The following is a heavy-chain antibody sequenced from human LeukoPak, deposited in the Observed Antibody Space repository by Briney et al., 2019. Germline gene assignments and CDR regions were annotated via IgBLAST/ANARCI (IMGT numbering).Heavy chain of an antibody. J-gene: IGHJ4*02. CDR1: GGSISSGGYY. D-gene: IGHD1-26*01. Sequence: SETLSLTCTVSGGSISSGGYYWSWIRQHPGKGLERIGYIYYSGSTYYNPSLKSRVTISVDTSKNQFSLKLSSVTAADTAVYYCAREVGATGVDYWGQGTLVTVSS. V-gene: IGHV4-31*03. CDR3: AREVGATGVDY. CDR2: IYYSGST.